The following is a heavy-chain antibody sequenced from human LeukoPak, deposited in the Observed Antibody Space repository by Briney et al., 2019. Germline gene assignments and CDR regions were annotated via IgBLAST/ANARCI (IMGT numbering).Heavy chain of an antibody. D-gene: IGHD1-1*01. CDR2: IYYSGST. Sequence: SETLSLTCTVSGGSISSYYWSWIRQPPGKGLEWIGYIYYSGSTNYNPSLKSRVTISVDTSKNQFSLKPSSVTAADTAVYYCARCQINSYYYYGMDVWGQGTTVTVSS. CDR1: GGSISSYY. J-gene: IGHJ6*02. V-gene: IGHV4-59*08. CDR3: ARCQINSYYYYGMDV.